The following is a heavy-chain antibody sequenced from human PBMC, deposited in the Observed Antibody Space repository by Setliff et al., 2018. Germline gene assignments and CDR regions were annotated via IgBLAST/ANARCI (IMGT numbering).Heavy chain of an antibody. Sequence: PGGSLRLSCAASGFTFDSYAMTWVRQAPGKGLEWVSTISGSADNTYYADSVKGRFTISRDNSRNTLYLQMNNLKVEDTAIYYCAKDYRRDGYWDIDYWGQGTLVTVSS. D-gene: IGHD3-16*02. CDR2: ISGSADNT. CDR1: GFTFDSYA. V-gene: IGHV3-23*01. J-gene: IGHJ4*02. CDR3: AKDYRRDGYWDIDY.